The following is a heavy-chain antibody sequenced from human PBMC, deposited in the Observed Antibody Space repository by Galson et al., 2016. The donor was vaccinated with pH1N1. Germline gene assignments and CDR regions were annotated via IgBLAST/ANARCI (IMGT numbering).Heavy chain of an antibody. CDR3: ARGPVYWYFYL. CDR2: MNPNNGNA. CDR1: GYTLTSYD. J-gene: IGHJ2*01. Sequence: SVKVSCKASGYTLTSYDINWVRQATGQGLEWMGWMNPNNGNADYAPKFQGRVTLTRNASINTAYMELSSLTSEDTAVYYCARGPVYWYFYLWGRGTPVIVSS. V-gene: IGHV1-8*01.